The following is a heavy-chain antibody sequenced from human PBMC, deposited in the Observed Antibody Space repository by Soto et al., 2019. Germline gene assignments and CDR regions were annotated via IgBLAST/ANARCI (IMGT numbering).Heavy chain of an antibody. Sequence: GGSLRLSSATSGFILSDFAMNWVRQAPGEGVEWGSYISSSSRVIDYADSVKGRFTVSRDNARNSLYLQMNSLRAEDTAVYYCARELSWGSNWYYYMDAWGKETRSPSP. D-gene: IGHD7-27*01. CDR1: GFILSDFA. CDR2: ISSSSRVI. J-gene: IGHJ6*03. CDR3: ARELSWGSNWYYYMDA. V-gene: IGHV3-48*01.